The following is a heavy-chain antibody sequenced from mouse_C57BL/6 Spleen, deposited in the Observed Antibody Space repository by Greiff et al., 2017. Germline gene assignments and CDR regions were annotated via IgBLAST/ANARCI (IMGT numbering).Heavy chain of an antibody. CDR3: ARVYGRSLLEY. V-gene: IGHV5-16*01. D-gene: IGHD1-1*01. CDR1: GFTFSDYY. CDR2: INYDGSST. Sequence: EVKLVESEGGLVQPGSSMKLSCTASGFTFSDYYMAWVRQVPEKGLEWVANINYDGSSTYYLDSLKSRFIISRDNAKNILYLQMSSLKSEDTATYYGARVYGRSLLEYWGQGTTRTVSS. J-gene: IGHJ2*01.